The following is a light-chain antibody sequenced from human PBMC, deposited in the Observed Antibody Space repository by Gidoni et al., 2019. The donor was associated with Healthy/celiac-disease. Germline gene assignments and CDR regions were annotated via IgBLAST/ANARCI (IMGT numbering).Light chain of an antibody. J-gene: IGKJ3*01. CDR1: QSISSW. V-gene: IGKV1-5*01. CDR2: DAS. Sequence: IQMTQSPSTLSASVGDRVTITCRASQSISSWLAWYQQKPGKAPKLLIYDASSLESGVPSRFSGSGSGTEFTLTISSLQPDDFATYYCQQYNSLIFTFXRXTKVDIK. CDR3: QQYNSLIFT.